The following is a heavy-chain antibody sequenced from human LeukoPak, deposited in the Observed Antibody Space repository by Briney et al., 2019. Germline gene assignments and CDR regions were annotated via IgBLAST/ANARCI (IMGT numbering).Heavy chain of an antibody. D-gene: IGHD6-13*01. Sequence: SLKVSCKASGGTFSSYTTSWVRPGPGQGGEWMGGIIPVVGTANYAQKFQGGGTITADESTSTAYIERSSLRSEDTAVYYCGRDVWHQLARWGKGSLVTAS. J-gene: IGHJ4*02. CDR2: IIPVVGTA. CDR1: GGTFSSYT. CDR3: GRDVWHQLAR. V-gene: IGHV1-69*01.